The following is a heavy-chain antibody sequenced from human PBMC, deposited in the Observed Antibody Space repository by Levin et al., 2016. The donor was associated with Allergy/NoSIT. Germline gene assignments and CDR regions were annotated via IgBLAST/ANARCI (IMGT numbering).Heavy chain of an antibody. J-gene: IGHJ2*01. CDR3: ARRGSSGPEGYWYFDL. CDR2: IYPGDSDT. V-gene: IGHV5-51*01. D-gene: IGHD6-13*01. CDR1: GYSFTSYW. Sequence: GGSLRLSCKGSGYSFTSYWIGWVRQMPGKGLEWMGIIYPGDSDTRYSPSFQGQVTISADKSISTAYLQWSSLKASDTAMYYCARRGSSGPEGYWYFDLWGRGTLVTVSS.